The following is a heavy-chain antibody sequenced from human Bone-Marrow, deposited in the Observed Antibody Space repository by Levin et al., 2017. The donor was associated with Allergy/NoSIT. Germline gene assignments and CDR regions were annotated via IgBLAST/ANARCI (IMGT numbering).Heavy chain of an antibody. D-gene: IGHD6-19*01. CDR1: GFTFSSYG. Sequence: GESLKISCAASGFTFSSYGMHWVRQAPGKGLEWVAVIWYDGSNKYYADSVKGRFTISRDNSKNTLYLQMNSLRAEDTAVYYCARDQYQWLLVSGTELGYWGQGTLVTVSS. J-gene: IGHJ4*02. CDR2: IWYDGSNK. CDR3: ARDQYQWLLVSGTELGY. V-gene: IGHV3-33*01.